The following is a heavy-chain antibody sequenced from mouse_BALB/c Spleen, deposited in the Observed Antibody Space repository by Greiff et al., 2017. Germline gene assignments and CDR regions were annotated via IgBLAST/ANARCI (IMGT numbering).Heavy chain of an antibody. J-gene: IGHJ3*01. Sequence: EVKLVESGGGLVKPGGSLKLSCAASGFTFSSYAMSWVRQSPEKRLEWVAEISSGGSYTYYPDTVTGRFTISRDNAKNTLYLEMSSLRSEDTAMYYCAKNYGYDGFAYWGQGTLVTVSA. V-gene: IGHV5-9-4*01. CDR2: ISSGGSYT. CDR1: GFTFSSYA. CDR3: AKNYGYDGFAY. D-gene: IGHD2-2*01.